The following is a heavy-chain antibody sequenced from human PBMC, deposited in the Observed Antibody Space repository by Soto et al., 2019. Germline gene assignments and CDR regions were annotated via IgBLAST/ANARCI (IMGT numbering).Heavy chain of an antibody. CDR1: GFTFTNAW. J-gene: IGHJ4*02. V-gene: IGHV3-15*01. D-gene: IGHD3-22*01. Sequence: VQLLESGGDLVQPGGSLRLSCAASGFTFTNAWMSWVRQAPGKGLEWVGRIKTKAAGGTTDYAAPVKGRFTISRDDSKNTLYLQMNSLKTEDTAVYYCTTVRVTMIVVVNDYWGQGTLVTVSS. CDR3: TTVRVTMIVVVNDY. CDR2: IKTKAAGGTT.